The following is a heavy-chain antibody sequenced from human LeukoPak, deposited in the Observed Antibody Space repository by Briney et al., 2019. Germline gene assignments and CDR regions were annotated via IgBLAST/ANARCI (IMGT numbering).Heavy chain of an antibody. CDR3: ARQASSSWRYWYFDL. Sequence: PSETLSLTCSVSGGSTSTSSYYWGWVRQPPRKGLEWIGTSYYSGNTYYSPSLKSRVTISVDTSKNQFSLKLSSVTAADTAVYYCARQASSSWRYWYFDLWGRGTLVTVSS. J-gene: IGHJ2*01. D-gene: IGHD6-13*01. CDR2: SYYSGNT. V-gene: IGHV4-39*01. CDR1: GGSTSTSSYY.